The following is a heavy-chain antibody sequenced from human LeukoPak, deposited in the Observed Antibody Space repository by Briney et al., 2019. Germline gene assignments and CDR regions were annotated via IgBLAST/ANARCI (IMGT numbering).Heavy chain of an antibody. CDR1: GGSFSGYY. Sequence: SETLSLTCAVYGGSFSGYYWSWIRQPPGKGLEWIGEINHSGSTNYNPSLKSRVTISVDTSKNQFSLKLSSVTAADTAVYYCARLGYYSSGWYPTFDKYNWFDPWGQGTLVTVSS. CDR2: INHSGST. CDR3: ARLGYYSSGWYPTFDKYNWFDP. J-gene: IGHJ5*02. D-gene: IGHD6-19*01. V-gene: IGHV4-34*01.